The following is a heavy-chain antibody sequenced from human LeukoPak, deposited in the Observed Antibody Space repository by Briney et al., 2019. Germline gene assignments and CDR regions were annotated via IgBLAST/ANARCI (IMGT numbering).Heavy chain of an antibody. CDR1: GFTFSSYS. D-gene: IGHD4-17*01. CDR2: ISSSSSYI. Sequence: PGGSLRLSCAASGFTFSSYSMNWVRQAPGKGLEWVSSISSSSSYIYYTDSVKGRFTISRDNAKNSLYLQMNSLRAEDTAVYYCARPGLNYGDYAFLASWFDYWGQGTLVTVSS. CDR3: ARPGLNYGDYAFLASWFDY. V-gene: IGHV3-21*01. J-gene: IGHJ4*02.